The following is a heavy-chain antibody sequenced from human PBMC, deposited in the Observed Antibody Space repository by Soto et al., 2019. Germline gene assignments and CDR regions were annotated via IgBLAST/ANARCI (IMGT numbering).Heavy chain of an antibody. CDR1: GGTFSSYA. CDR2: IIPIFGTA. Sequence: GASVKVSCKASGGTFSSYAISWVRQAPGQGLEWMGGIIPIFGTANYAQKFQGRVTITADESTSTAYMELSSLRSEDTAVYYCARAPGYSYGSSQYYYYGMDVWGQGTTVTVSS. V-gene: IGHV1-69*13. J-gene: IGHJ6*02. D-gene: IGHD5-18*01. CDR3: ARAPGYSYGSSQYYYYGMDV.